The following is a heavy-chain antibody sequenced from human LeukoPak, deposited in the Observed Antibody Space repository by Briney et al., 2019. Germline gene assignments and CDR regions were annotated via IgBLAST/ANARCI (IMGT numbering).Heavy chain of an antibody. J-gene: IGHJ4*02. Sequence: SETLSLTCAVYGGSFSGYYWSRIRQPPGKGLEWIGEINHSGSTNYNPSLKSRVTISVDTSKNQFSLKLSSVTAADTAVYYCARTTMITFGGVRPFDYWGQGTLVTVSS. V-gene: IGHV4-34*01. CDR3: ARTTMITFGGVRPFDY. CDR1: GGSFSGYY. D-gene: IGHD3-16*01. CDR2: INHSGST.